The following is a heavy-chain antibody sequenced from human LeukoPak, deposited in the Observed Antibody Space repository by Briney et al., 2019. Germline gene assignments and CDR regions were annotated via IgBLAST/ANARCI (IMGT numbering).Heavy chain of an antibody. CDR1: GFTFSSYS. V-gene: IGHV3-21*01. CDR3: VRDLYSGTYYYFDF. CDR2: ISSSTSYI. D-gene: IGHD1-26*01. J-gene: IGHJ4*02. Sequence: GGSLRLSCAASGFTFSSYSMNWVRQAPGKGLEWVSSISSSTSYIYYADSVKGRLTISRDNAKNSLYLQMNSLRAEDTALYYCVRDLYSGTYYYFDFWGQGALVTVSS.